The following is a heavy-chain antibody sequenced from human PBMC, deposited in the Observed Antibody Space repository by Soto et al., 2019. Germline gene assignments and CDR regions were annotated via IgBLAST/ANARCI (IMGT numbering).Heavy chain of an antibody. CDR3: ARDLGYYDSSGYFDY. D-gene: IGHD3-22*01. CDR2: ISSSDSII. J-gene: IGHJ4*02. V-gene: IGHV3-11*01. CDR1: GFTFSDYY. Sequence: GGSLRLSCAASGFTFSDYYMSWIRQAPVKGLEWVSYISSSDSIIYYADSVKGRFTISRDNAKNSLYLQMNSLRAEDTAVYYCARDLGYYDSSGYFDYWGQGTLVTVSS.